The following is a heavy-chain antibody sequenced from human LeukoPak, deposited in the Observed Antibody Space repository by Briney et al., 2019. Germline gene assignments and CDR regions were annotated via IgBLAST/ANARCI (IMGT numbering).Heavy chain of an antibody. CDR3: ARELGENYDFWSGYYTLDY. D-gene: IGHD3-3*01. J-gene: IGHJ4*02. CDR1: GGSISSDSYY. V-gene: IGHV4-61*02. Sequence: PSQTLSLTCTVSGGSISSDSYYWSWIRQPAGKGLEGIGRIYTSGSTNYNPSLKSRVTISVDSSKTQFSLKLSSVPAAATAVYYCARELGENYDFWSGYYTLDYWGQGTLVTVSS. CDR2: IYTSGST.